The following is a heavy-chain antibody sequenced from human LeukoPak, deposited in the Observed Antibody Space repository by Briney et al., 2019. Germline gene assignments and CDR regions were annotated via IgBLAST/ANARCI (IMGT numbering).Heavy chain of an antibody. Sequence: PSETLYLTCTVSGGSINNFYWSWIRQPPGKGLEWIGYIYGSGSTNYNPSLKSRVTISVDTSMNQFSLGLSSVTAADTAVYYCTRGATVAGWDWFDPWGQGTLVTVSS. CDR1: GGSINNFY. J-gene: IGHJ5*02. CDR2: IYGSGST. V-gene: IGHV4-4*09. D-gene: IGHD6-19*01. CDR3: TRGATVAGWDWFDP.